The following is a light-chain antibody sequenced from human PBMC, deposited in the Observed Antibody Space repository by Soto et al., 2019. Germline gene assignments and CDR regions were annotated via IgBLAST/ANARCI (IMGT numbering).Light chain of an antibody. CDR2: DAS. CDR1: QSVRGW. CDR3: QQYETFSGT. J-gene: IGKJ1*01. Sequence: IQMTQSPSTLSASVGDTVPVTCRASQSVRGWLAWYQQKPGEAPKLLIYDASALPRGVPSRFSGSGSGTKFTLTSASLQPDDFATYYCQQYETFSGTFGPGTKVDIK. V-gene: IGKV1-5*01.